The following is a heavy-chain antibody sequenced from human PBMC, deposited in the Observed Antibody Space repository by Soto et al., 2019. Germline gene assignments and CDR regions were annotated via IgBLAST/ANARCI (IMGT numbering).Heavy chain of an antibody. CDR1: GGSISPYY. V-gene: IGHV4-59*01. J-gene: IGHJ6*03. D-gene: IGHD6-13*01. CDR2: VYYSGNT. CDR3: ARKGAAASYAHYYMDV. Sequence: SETLSLTCTVSGGSISPYYWSWIRQPPGKGLEWIGYVYYSGNTNYNPSLESRVTISVDTSRNRLSLKLTSATAADTAVYYCARKGAAASYAHYYMDVWGRGTAVTVSS.